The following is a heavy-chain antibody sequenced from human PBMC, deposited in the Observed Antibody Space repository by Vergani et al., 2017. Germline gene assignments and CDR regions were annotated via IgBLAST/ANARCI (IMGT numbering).Heavy chain of an antibody. CDR3: GGAQGGDVPHYKRGYFFYGMDV. CDR1: GVSIKSGIW. J-gene: IGHJ6*02. D-gene: IGHD3-10*01. V-gene: IGHV4-4*03. CDR2: IYYTGIT. Sequence: VQLQESGPGLVKPPGTLSLTCAVSGVSIKSGIWWNWVRQPPGKGLEWIGEIYYTGITNYNSSLKSRVSMAVDTSKNQFSLNLTSVTAADTAMYYCGGAQGGDVPHYKRGYFFYGMDVWGQGTTVTVSS.